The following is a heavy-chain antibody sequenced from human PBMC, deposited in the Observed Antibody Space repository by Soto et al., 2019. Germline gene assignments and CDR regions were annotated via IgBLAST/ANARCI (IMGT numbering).Heavy chain of an antibody. J-gene: IGHJ4*02. Sequence: QVQLVQSGAEVKKPGSSVKVSCKASGGTFSSYTISWVRQAPGQGLEWMGRIIPGLGITNYAQKFQGRVTITADKSTSTAYMELSSLRSEDTAVYYCARASYGDSPLDYWGQGTLVTVSS. CDR1: GGTFSSYT. CDR3: ARASYGDSPLDY. D-gene: IGHD4-17*01. CDR2: IIPGLGIT. V-gene: IGHV1-69*02.